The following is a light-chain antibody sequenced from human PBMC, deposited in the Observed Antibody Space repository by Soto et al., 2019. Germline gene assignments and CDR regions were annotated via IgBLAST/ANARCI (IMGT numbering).Light chain of an antibody. J-gene: IGKJ1*01. Sequence: DIVMTQSPDSLAVSLGERATINCKSSQSVLYSSNNKNYLAWYQQKPGHPPKLLIYWTSTRESGVPDRFSGSGSGTEFTLTISSLQAEDVAVYYCQQYYSTPWTFGQGTKVEIK. CDR2: WTS. CDR3: QQYYSTPWT. V-gene: IGKV4-1*01. CDR1: QSVLYSSNNKNY.